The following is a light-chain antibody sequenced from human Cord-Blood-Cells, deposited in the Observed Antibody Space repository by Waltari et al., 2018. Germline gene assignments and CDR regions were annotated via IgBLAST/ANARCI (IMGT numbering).Light chain of an antibody. J-gene: IGKJ1*01. Sequence: DIVMPQSPASLSVSLGVRVTIHCKSSQSVLYSSHNMNYLAWYQQKPGQPPKLLIYWASTRESGVPDRFSGSGSGTDFTLTISSLQAEDVAVYYCQQYYSTPWTFGQGTKVEIK. CDR2: WAS. CDR3: QQYYSTPWT. V-gene: IGKV4-1*01. CDR1: QSVLYSSHNMNY.